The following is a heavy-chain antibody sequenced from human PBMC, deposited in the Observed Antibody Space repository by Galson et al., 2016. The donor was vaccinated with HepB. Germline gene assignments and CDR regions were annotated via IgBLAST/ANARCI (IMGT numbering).Heavy chain of an antibody. D-gene: IGHD3-10*01. CDR1: GFTFATYP. J-gene: IGHJ3*02. V-gene: IGHV3-23*01. Sequence: SLRLSCAGSGFTFATYPMSWVRQAPGKGLEWVSGIRGSGGGIDYADSVKGRFTISRDNSKNTVYLQMSSLRAEDPAVYHCAKERGSRLTMVRGVLDPFDIWGHGTLVTVSA. CDR3: AKERGSRLTMVRGVLDPFDI. CDR2: IRGSGGGI.